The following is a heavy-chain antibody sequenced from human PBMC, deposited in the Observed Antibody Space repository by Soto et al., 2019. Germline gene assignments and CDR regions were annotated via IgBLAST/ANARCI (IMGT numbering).Heavy chain of an antibody. J-gene: IGHJ4*02. Sequence: QVQLVQSGAEVKKPGSSVKVSCKASGGTFSSYAISWVRQAPGQGLEWMGGIIPIFGTANYAQKFQGRVTITADESTSTAYMELSSLRPEDTAVYYCARSYYYGSGSPWNFDYWGQGTLVTVSS. CDR2: IIPIFGTA. CDR3: ARSYYYGSGSPWNFDY. V-gene: IGHV1-69*12. D-gene: IGHD3-10*01. CDR1: GGTFSSYA.